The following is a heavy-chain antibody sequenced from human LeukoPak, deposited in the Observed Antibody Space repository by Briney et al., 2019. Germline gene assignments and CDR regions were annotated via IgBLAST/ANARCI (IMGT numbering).Heavy chain of an antibody. CDR1: GGSISSCY. CDR2: IYYSGST. D-gene: IGHD3-16*01. Sequence: PSETLSLTCTVSGGSISSCYWSWIRQPPGKGLEWIGYIYYSGSTNYNPSLKSRVTISVDTSKNQFSLKLSSVTAADTAVYYCASGSTFDYYYYYMDVWGKGTTVTVSS. CDR3: ASGSTFDYYYYYMDV. V-gene: IGHV4-59*01. J-gene: IGHJ6*03.